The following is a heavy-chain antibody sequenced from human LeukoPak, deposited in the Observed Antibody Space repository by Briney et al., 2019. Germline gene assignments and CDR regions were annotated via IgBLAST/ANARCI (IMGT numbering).Heavy chain of an antibody. Sequence: GGSLRLSCAASGFTFSSYSMNWIRQAPGKGLEWVSYISSSSSTIYYADSVKGRFTISRDNSKNTLYLQMNSLRAEDTAVYYCAKVFDGDPTFDYWGQGTLVTVSS. V-gene: IGHV3-48*01. CDR1: GFTFSSYS. J-gene: IGHJ4*02. CDR3: AKVFDGDPTFDY. CDR2: ISSSSSTI. D-gene: IGHD4-17*01.